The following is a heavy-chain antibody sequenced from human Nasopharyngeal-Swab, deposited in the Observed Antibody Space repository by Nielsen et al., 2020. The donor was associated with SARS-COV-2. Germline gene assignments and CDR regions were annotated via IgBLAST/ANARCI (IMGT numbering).Heavy chain of an antibody. V-gene: IGHV1-24*01. CDR2: FDPEDGET. J-gene: IGHJ6*02. D-gene: IGHD3-9*01. CDR1: GYTLTELS. CDR3: ARVGHHQYYDILTGFGPKHHYGMDV. Sequence: ASVKVSCKVSGYTLTELSMHWVRQAPGKGLEWMGGFDPEDGETIYAQKFQGRVTMTEDTSTDTAYMELSSLRSEDTAVYYCARVGHHQYYDILTGFGPKHHYGMDVWGQGTTVTVSS.